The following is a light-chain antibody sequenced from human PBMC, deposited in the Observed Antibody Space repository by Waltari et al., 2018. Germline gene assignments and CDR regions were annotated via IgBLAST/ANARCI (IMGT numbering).Light chain of an antibody. J-gene: IGLJ3*02. CDR3: SSYAGSSTLV. CDR1: SSDVGNYIL. V-gene: IGLV2-23*01. CDR2: EDT. Sequence: QSALTQPASVSASPGQSMTISCTGTSSDVGNYILVSWYQQHPGKAPKLMIYEDTKRPSGVSKRFSGSKSGNTASLTISGLQAEDEADYFCSSYAGSSTLVFGGGTKLTVL.